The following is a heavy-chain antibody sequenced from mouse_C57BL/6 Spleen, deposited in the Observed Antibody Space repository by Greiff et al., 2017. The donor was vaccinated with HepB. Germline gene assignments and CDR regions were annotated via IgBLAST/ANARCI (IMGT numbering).Heavy chain of an antibody. D-gene: IGHD2-4*01. Sequence: EVMLVESGGGLVKPGGSLKLSCAASGFTFSSYTMSWVRQTPGKRLEWVATISGGGGNTYYPDSVKGRFTISRDNAKNTLYLQMSSLRSEDTALYYCARYDYDDGGFDYWGQGTTLTVSS. CDR3: ARYDYDDGGFDY. CDR1: GFTFSSYT. CDR2: ISGGGGNT. V-gene: IGHV5-9*01. J-gene: IGHJ2*01.